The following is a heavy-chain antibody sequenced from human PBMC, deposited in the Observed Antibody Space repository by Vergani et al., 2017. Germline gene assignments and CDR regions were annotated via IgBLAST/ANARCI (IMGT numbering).Heavy chain of an antibody. D-gene: IGHD6-19*01. J-gene: IGHJ5*02. CDR2: IYYSGST. V-gene: IGHV4-39*01. CDR1: GASIRSSNYY. Sequence: QLQLQESGPGLVKPSATLYLTCSVSGASIRSSNYYWGWIRQPPGKGLEWIACIYYSGSTYYNPSLKSRVTISVDTSKNQFSLKLSSVTAADTAVYFCARHSXVEWLVKLGWIDPWGQGILVTVSS. CDR3: ARHSXVEWLVKLGWIDP.